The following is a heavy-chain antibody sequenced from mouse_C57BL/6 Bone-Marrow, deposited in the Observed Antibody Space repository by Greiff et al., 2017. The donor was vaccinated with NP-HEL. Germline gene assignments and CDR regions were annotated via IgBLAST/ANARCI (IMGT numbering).Heavy chain of an antibody. CDR1: GYTFTSYW. D-gene: IGHD1-1*01. CDR3: ARENYYGSSYGYFDV. V-gene: IGHV1-69*01. Sequence: QVQLQQPGAELVMPGASVKLSCKASGYTFTSYWMHWVKQRPGQGLEWIGEIYPSDSYTIYNQKFKGKSTLTVDKSSSTAYMQLSSLTSEDSAVYYCARENYYGSSYGYFDVWGTGTTVTVSS. CDR2: IYPSDSYT. J-gene: IGHJ1*03.